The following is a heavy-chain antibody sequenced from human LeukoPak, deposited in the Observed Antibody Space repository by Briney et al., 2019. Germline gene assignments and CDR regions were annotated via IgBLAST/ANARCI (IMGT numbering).Heavy chain of an antibody. Sequence: SETLSLTCTVSGGSISSYYWSWIRQPPGKGLEWIGYIYYSGSTNYNPSLKSRVTISVDTSKNQFSLKLSSVTAADTAVYYCARGRRYGQIDHWGQGTLVTVSS. V-gene: IGHV4-59*01. CDR1: GGSISSYY. CDR3: ARGRRYGQIDH. CDR2: IYYSGST. D-gene: IGHD3-16*01. J-gene: IGHJ4*02.